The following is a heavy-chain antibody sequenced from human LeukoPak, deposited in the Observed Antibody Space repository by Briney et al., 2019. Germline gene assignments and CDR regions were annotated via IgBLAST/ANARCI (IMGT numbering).Heavy chain of an antibody. D-gene: IGHD4-17*01. J-gene: IGHJ4*02. CDR1: GLIVSSNY. CDR3: ARDTNDYGDYDGG. Sequence: GGSLRLSCAASGLIVSSNYMTWVRQAPGKGLEWVSYISSSSSTIYYADSVKGRFTISRDNAKNSLYLQMNSLRAEDTAVYYCARDTNDYGDYDGGWGQGTLVTVSS. V-gene: IGHV3-48*04. CDR2: ISSSSSTI.